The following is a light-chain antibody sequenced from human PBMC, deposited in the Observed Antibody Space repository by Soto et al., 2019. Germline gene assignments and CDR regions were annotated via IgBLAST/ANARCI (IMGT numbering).Light chain of an antibody. CDR1: QSVSNSY. CDR3: QQDYTRFT. CDR2: GAS. Sequence: PGERVTLSCRASQSVSNSYLTWYQQKPGQAPRLLIYGASTRATSIPARFSGSGARTDFTLTISSLQPEDFAVYYCQQDYTRFTFGPGTKVDIK. V-gene: IGKV3D-7*01. J-gene: IGKJ3*01.